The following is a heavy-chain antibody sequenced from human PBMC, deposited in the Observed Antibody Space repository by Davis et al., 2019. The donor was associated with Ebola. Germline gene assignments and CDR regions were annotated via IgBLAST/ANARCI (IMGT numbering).Heavy chain of an antibody. D-gene: IGHD2-21*02. CDR3: ARDLLEEHIVVVTAILGY. Sequence: GESLKISCAASGFTFSDYYMSWIRQAPGKGLEWVSYISSSSSTIYYADSVKGRFTISRDNAKNSLYLQMNSLRDEDTAVYYCARDLLEEHIVVVTAILGYWGQGTLVTVSS. V-gene: IGHV3-11*04. J-gene: IGHJ4*02. CDR2: ISSSSSTI. CDR1: GFTFSDYY.